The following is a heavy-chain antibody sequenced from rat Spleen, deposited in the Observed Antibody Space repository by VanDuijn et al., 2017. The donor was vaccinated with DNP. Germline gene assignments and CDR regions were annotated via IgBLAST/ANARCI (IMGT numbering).Heavy chain of an antibody. CDR3: ARPPNFYYSSYGYFDY. J-gene: IGHJ2*01. CDR2: ISNTGDNT. CDR1: RITFSDHN. Sequence: EVQLVESGGGLVQPGRSLKLSCEVSRITFSDHNMAWVRQAPGKGLEWVASISNTGDNTYYSDSVKGRFSLSRDNAKSTLYLQVNSLRSEDTATYYCARPPNFYYSSYGYFDYWGQGVMVTVSS. D-gene: IGHD1-8*01. V-gene: IGHV5-25*01.